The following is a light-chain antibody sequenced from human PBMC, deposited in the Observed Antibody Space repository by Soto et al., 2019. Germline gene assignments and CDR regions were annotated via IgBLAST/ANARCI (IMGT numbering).Light chain of an antibody. Sequence: HSALTQPASVSGSPGQSITISCTGTSSDVGGFNYVSWYQQHPGKAPKLMISDVSNRPSGVSNRFSGSKSGNTASLTISGLQAEDEAEYYCSSYTSSNTLVVFGGGTKLTVL. V-gene: IGLV2-14*01. CDR3: SSYTSSNTLVV. CDR2: DVS. J-gene: IGLJ2*01. CDR1: SSDVGGFNY.